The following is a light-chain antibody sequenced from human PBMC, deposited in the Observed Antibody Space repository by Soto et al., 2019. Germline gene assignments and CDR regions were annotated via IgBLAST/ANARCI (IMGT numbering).Light chain of an antibody. V-gene: IGKV1-39*01. CDR3: QQTYTTPEIT. J-gene: IGKJ5*01. CDR2: ESS. CDR1: QGISTL. Sequence: IQLTQSPSSLSASVGDRVTITCRASQGISTLLAWYQQKPGKAPKVLIYESSLLQSGVPTRFSGSGSGTDFTLTISSLQPEDFATYYCQQTYTTPEITFGQGTRLEIK.